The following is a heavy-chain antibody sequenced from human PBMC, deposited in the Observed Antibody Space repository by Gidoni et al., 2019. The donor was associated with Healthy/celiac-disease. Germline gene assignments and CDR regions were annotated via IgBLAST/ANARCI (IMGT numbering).Heavy chain of an antibody. J-gene: IGHJ3*02. D-gene: IGHD1-26*01. CDR2: INPNSGGT. CDR3: ARDWWELPFYAAFDI. Sequence: QVQLVQSGAEVKKPGASVKVSCKASGYTFTGYYMHWVRQAPGQGLEWMGWINPNSGGTNYAQKFQGRVTMTRDTSISTAYMELSRLRSDDTAVYYCARDWWELPFYAAFDIWGQGTMVTVSS. CDR1: GYTFTGYY. V-gene: IGHV1-2*02.